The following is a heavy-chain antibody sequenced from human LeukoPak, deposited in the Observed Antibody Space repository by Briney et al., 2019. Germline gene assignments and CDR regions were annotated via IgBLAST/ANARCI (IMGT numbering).Heavy chain of an antibody. CDR3: ARPPLGGIAANYFDY. J-gene: IGHJ4*02. V-gene: IGHV3-7*01. CDR2: INTDGSTT. Sequence: GGSLRLSCAASGFTFSDYWIDWVRQAPGQGLEWVANINTDGSTTNYVESVRGRFTISRDNTRNSLSLQMNNLRDEDTAVYYCARPPLGGIAANYFDYWGQGTLVTVSS. D-gene: IGHD6-13*01. CDR1: GFTFSDYW.